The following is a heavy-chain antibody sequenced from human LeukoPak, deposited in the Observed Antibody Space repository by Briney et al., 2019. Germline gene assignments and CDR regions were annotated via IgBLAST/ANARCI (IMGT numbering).Heavy chain of an antibody. CDR2: INHSGST. CDR3: ARGRALRFLEWLSRNYYYYYYMAV. CDR1: GGSFSGYY. J-gene: IGHJ6*03. D-gene: IGHD3-3*01. Sequence: SETLSLTCAVYGGSFSGYYWSWIRQPPGKGLEWIGEINHSGSTNYNPSLKSRVTISVDTSKNQFSLKLSSVTAADTAVYYCARGRALRFLEWLSRNYYYYYYMAVWGKGTTVTVSS. V-gene: IGHV4-34*01.